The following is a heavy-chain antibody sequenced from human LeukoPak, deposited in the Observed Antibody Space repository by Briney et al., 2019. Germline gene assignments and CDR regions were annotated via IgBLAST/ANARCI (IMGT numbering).Heavy chain of an antibody. J-gene: IGHJ5*02. V-gene: IGHV3-21*01. CDR2: ISSSSSYI. CDR3: ASSGGPYCSSTSCYIFWFVP. CDR1: GFTFSSYS. Sequence: GGSLRLSCAASGFTFSSYSMNWVRQAPGKGLEWVSSISSSSSYIYYADSVKGRFTISRDNAKNSLYLQMNSLRAEDTAVYSCASSGGPYCSSTSCYIFWFVPWGQGTLVTVSS. D-gene: IGHD2-2*02.